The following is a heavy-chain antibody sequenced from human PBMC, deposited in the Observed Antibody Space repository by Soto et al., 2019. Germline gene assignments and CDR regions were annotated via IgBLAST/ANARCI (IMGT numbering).Heavy chain of an antibody. CDR3: AKDREEGNYVFGYYFDY. V-gene: IGHV3-23*01. D-gene: IGHD3-16*01. Sequence: GGSLRLSCAASGFTFSSYAMSWVRQAPGKGLEWVSAISGSGGSTYYADSVKGRFTISRDNSKNTLYLQMNSMRAEDTAVYYSAKDREEGNYVFGYYFDYWGQGTLVTVSS. CDR1: GFTFSSYA. J-gene: IGHJ4*02. CDR2: ISGSGGST.